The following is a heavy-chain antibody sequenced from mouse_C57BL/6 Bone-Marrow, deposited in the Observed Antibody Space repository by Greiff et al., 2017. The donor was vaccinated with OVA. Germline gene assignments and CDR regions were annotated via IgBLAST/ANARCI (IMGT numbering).Heavy chain of an antibody. J-gene: IGHJ3*01. V-gene: IGHV1-81*01. Sequence: VQLQQSGAELARPGASVKLSCKASGYTFTSYGISWVKQRTGQGLEWIGEIYPRSGNTYYNEKFKGKATLTADKSSSTAYMELRSLTSEDSAVYFGARRLRLRFAYWGQGTLVTVSA. CDR2: IYPRSGNT. CDR1: GYTFTSYG. CDR3: ARRLRLRFAY. D-gene: IGHD2-4*01.